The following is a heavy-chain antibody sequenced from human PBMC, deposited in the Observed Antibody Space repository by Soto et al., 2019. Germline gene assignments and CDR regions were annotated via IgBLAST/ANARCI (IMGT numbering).Heavy chain of an antibody. J-gene: IGHJ4*02. D-gene: IGHD1-26*01. CDR2: LNHGGGGAR. V-gene: IGHV3-23*01. CDR3: VKDCPLSGNYQDLDY. Sequence: EVQLLESGGGLVQPGGSLRLSCTASGCTFSDFAMTWVRQAPGKGREWVAALNHGGGGARYYADSVKGRFTISRDNSKNTLQLQMDSLRAEDTAMYFCVKDCPLSGNYQDLDYWGQGTLVAVSS. CDR1: GCTFSDFA.